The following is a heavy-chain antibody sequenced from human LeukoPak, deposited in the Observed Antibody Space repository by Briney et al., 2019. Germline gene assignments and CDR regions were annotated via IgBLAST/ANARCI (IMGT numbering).Heavy chain of an antibody. D-gene: IGHD6-19*01. CDR2: ISYDGSNK. J-gene: IGHJ5*02. Sequence: PGRSLRLSCAASGFTFSSYAMHWVRQAPGKGLEWVAVISYDGSNKYYADSVKGRFTISRDNSKNTLYLQMNSLRAEDTAVYYCARDSTEYSSGSNWFDPWGQGTLVTVSS. CDR3: ARDSTEYSSGSNWFDP. CDR1: GFTFSSYA. V-gene: IGHV3-30-3*01.